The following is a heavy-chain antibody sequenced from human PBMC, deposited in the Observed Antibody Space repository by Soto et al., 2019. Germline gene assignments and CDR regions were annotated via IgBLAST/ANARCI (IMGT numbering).Heavy chain of an antibody. V-gene: IGHV3-30-3*01. Sequence: QVPLVESGGGVVQPGRSLRLSCVASGFTFSGYAMHWVRQAPGKGLEWVALISYDGINEYYADSVKGRFTISRDNSKNTQYLQMNSLRPDDAAVYYCARGGGGYHYYGMDVWGQGTTVTVSS. CDR2: ISYDGINE. D-gene: IGHD2-2*01. CDR1: GFTFSGYA. CDR3: ARGGGGYHYYGMDV. J-gene: IGHJ6*02.